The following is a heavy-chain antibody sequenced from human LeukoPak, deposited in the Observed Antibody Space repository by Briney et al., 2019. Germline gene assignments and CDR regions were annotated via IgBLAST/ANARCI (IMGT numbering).Heavy chain of an antibody. V-gene: IGHV1-8*01. D-gene: IGHD6-13*01. J-gene: IGHJ4*02. CDR2: MNPNSGNT. CDR3: ARAWPMRKSLVLGLY. Sequence: ASVKVSCKASGYTFTSYDINWVRQATGQGLEWMGWMNPNSGNTGYAQEFQGRVTMTRNTSISTAYMELSSLRSEDTAVYYCARAWPMRKSLVLGLYWGQGTLVTVSS. CDR1: GYTFTSYD.